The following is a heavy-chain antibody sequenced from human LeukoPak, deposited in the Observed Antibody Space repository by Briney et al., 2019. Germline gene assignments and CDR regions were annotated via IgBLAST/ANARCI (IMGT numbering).Heavy chain of an antibody. J-gene: IGHJ3*01. Sequence: GGSLKISCKGSGYRFNAYWIAWVRQMPGKGLEWMGIIYPDDSDTRYSPSFQGQVTISADKSVRTAYLQWSSLKASDTAIYYCARPNITSYYDSRGYDAFDVWGQGTMVTVSS. D-gene: IGHD3-22*01. V-gene: IGHV5-51*01. CDR1: GYRFNAYW. CDR3: ARPNITSYYDSRGYDAFDV. CDR2: IYPDDSDT.